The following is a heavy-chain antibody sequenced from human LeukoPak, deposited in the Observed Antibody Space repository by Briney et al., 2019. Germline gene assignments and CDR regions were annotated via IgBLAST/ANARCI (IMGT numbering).Heavy chain of an antibody. J-gene: IGHJ4*02. V-gene: IGHV3-21*01. CDR2: ISSSSSYI. CDR3: ARDPRYSHCGGDCYLGY. D-gene: IGHD2-21*01. Sequence: GGSLRLSCAASGFTFSSYSMNWVRQAPGKGLEWVSSISSSSSYIYYADSVKGRFTISRDNAKNSLYLQMNSLRAEDTAVYYCARDPRYSHCGGDCYLGYWGQGTLVTVSS. CDR1: GFTFSSYS.